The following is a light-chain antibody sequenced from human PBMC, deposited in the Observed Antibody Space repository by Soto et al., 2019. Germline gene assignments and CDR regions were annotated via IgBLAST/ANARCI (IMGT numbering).Light chain of an antibody. J-gene: IGKJ5*01. CDR3: QQLNSYPIT. CDR1: QSISSW. CDR2: DAS. Sequence: DIKMAQSPSTLSASVGGRVTVACRASQSISSWLAWYQQKPGKAPKLLIYDASSLESGVPSRFSGSGSGTEFTLTISSLQPEDFATYYCQQLNSYPITFGQGTRLEIK. V-gene: IGKV1-5*01.